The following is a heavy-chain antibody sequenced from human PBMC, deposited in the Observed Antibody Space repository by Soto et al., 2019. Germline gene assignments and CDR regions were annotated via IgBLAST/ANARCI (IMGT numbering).Heavy chain of an antibody. V-gene: IGHV1-18*04. CDR1: GYTFTSYS. J-gene: IGHJ4*02. CDR3: ARVLGIPVAADY. Sequence: QVQLVQSGGEMKRPGASVKVSCKASGYTFTSYSINWVRQAPGQGLEWMGWISGYNGNTNYAQKYQGRVTMTTDTSTSTIYMELRSLRSDDTAVYYCARVLGIPVAADYWGQGTLVTVS. CDR2: ISGYNGNT. D-gene: IGHD6-19*01.